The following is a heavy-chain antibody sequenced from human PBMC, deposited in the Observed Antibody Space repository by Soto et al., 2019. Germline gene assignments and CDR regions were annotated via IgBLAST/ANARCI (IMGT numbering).Heavy chain of an antibody. CDR2: IYYSGST. Sequence: SETLSLTCTVSGGSISSYYWSWIRQPPGKGLEWIGYIYYSGSTNYNPSLKSRVTISVDTSKNQFSLKLSSVTAADTAVYYCARGRYSTSRGSPRPNYYFDYWGQGTLVTVSS. D-gene: IGHD6-13*01. CDR1: GGSISSYY. CDR3: ARGRYSTSRGSPRPNYYFDY. J-gene: IGHJ4*02. V-gene: IGHV4-59*01.